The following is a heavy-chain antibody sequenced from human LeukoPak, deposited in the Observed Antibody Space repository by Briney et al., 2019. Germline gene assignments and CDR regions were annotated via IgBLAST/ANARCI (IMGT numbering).Heavy chain of an antibody. V-gene: IGHV4-39*07. D-gene: IGHD1-26*01. CDR3: ARTPYRGSNSGSYTDY. J-gene: IGHJ4*02. Sequence: SETLSLTCTVSGGSISSSNYYWGWVRQPPGKALEWIGNIFYSGSTYYSPSLKSRVTISIDTSKNQFSLKLSSVTAADTAVYYCARTPYRGSNSGSYTDYWGQGILVTVSS. CDR2: IFYSGST. CDR1: GGSISSSNYY.